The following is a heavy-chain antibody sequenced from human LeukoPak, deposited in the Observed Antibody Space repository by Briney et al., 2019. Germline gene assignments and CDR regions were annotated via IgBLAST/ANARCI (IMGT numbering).Heavy chain of an antibody. Sequence: PSETLSLTCAVSGGSISSGGYSWSWIRQPPGKGLEWIGYIYHSGSTYYNPSLKSRVTISVDTSKNQFSLKLSSVTAADTAVYYCARYSSGLLDYWGQGTLVTVSS. J-gene: IGHJ4*02. V-gene: IGHV4-30-2*02. CDR1: GGSISSGGYS. CDR2: IYHSGST. CDR3: ARYSSGLLDY. D-gene: IGHD6-19*01.